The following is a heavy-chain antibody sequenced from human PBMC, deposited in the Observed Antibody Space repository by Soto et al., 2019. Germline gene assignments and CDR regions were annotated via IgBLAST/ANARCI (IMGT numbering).Heavy chain of an antibody. CDR2: IYYSGST. V-gene: IGHV4-59*08. CDR3: ASLVRGVIIPIGGNWFDP. D-gene: IGHD3-10*01. Sequence: PSETLSLTCTVSGGSISGYYWSWIRQPPGKGLEWIAYIYYSGSTNSNPSLKGRVTISVDTSKNQFSLKLSSVTAADTAVYYCASLVRGVIIPIGGNWFDPWGQGTLVTVSS. CDR1: GGSISGYY. J-gene: IGHJ5*02.